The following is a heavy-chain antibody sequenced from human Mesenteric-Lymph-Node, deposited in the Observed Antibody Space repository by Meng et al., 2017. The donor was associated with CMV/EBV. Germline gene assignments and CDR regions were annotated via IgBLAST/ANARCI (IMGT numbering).Heavy chain of an antibody. CDR3: AREKDYYDSSGYYYFDY. CDR2: MTNSDSQI. Sequence: GGSLRLSCVASGFTFSSYTMNWVRQAPGKGLEWVASMTNSDSQIYYADSVKGRFTISRDNAKNSLYLQMNSLRAEDTAVYYCAREKDYYDSSGYYYFDYWGQGTLVTVSS. V-gene: IGHV3-21*01. CDR1: GFTFSSYT. D-gene: IGHD3-22*01. J-gene: IGHJ4*02.